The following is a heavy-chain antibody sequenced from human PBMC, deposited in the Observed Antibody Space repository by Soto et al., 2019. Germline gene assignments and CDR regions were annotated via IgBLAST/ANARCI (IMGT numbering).Heavy chain of an antibody. CDR2: ISANNGNT. CDR1: GYTFTSYG. J-gene: IGHJ5*02. V-gene: IGHV1-18*01. CDR3: ARAYSPGLFDP. Sequence: QVQLVQSGAEVKKPGASVKVSGKASGYTFTSYGISWVRQAPGQGLEWMGWISANNGNTKYAQNFQGRVTMTTDTSTSTAYMELRSLRSDDTAVYYCARAYSPGLFDPWGQGTFVTVSS. D-gene: IGHD2-15*01.